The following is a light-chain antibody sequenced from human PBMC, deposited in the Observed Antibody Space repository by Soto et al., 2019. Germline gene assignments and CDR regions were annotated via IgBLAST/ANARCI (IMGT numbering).Light chain of an antibody. CDR3: QQYNSYSPLT. J-gene: IGKJ4*01. CDR2: KAS. Sequence: DIQMTQSPSTLSASVGDRVTLTCRASQSISIWLDWYQQKPGKAPKLLMYKASSLQGGVPSRFSGSGSGTEFTLTISSLQPDDFATYYCQQYNSYSPLTFGGGTKVEIK. CDR1: QSISIW. V-gene: IGKV1-5*03.